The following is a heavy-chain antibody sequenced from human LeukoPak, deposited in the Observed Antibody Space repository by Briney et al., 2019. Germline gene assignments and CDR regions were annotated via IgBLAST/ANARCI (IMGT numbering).Heavy chain of an antibody. V-gene: IGHV4-34*01. CDR3: ATLLADYGDSPNWFDP. Sequence: PSETLSLTCAVYGGSFSGYYWSWIRQPPGKGPEWIGEINHSGSTNYNPSLKSRVTISVDTSKNQFSLKLSSVTAADTAVYYCATLLADYGDSPNWFDPWGQGTLVTVSS. CDR2: INHSGST. J-gene: IGHJ5*02. CDR1: GGSFSGYY. D-gene: IGHD4-17*01.